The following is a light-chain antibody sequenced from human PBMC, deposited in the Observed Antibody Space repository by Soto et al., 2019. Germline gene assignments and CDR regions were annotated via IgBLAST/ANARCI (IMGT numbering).Light chain of an antibody. J-gene: IGKJ2*01. Sequence: DIVMTQSPLSLPVTPGEPASISCRSSQSLLHSDGKTYFDWYLQKPGQSPQLLIYLGSNRASGVPDRFSGSGSGTDFTLKISRVEAEDVGVYYCMQVLQTPYTFGQWTKLEIK. CDR1: QSLLHSDGKTY. CDR2: LGS. V-gene: IGKV2-28*01. CDR3: MQVLQTPYT.